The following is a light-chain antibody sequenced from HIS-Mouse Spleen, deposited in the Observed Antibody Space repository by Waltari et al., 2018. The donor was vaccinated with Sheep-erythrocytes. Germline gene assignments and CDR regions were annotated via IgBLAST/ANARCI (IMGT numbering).Light chain of an antibody. V-gene: IGLV2-11*01. CDR3: CSYAGSYNHV. J-gene: IGLJ1*01. Sequence: QSALTQPRSVSGSPGQSVTISCTGTSSDVGGYNYVSWYQQHPGKAPKLMIYAVSKRPSGVPDRFCGSKSGNTASLTISGLQAEDEADYYCCSYAGSYNHVFATGTKVTVL. CDR1: SSDVGGYNY. CDR2: AVS.